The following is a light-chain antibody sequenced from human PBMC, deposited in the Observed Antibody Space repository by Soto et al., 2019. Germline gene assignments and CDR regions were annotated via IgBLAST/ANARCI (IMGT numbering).Light chain of an antibody. CDR1: QGISSW. V-gene: IGKV1-12*02. CDR3: QEYNSYSSWT. J-gene: IGKJ1*01. Sequence: DIQMTQSPSSVSASVGDRVTITCRASQGISSWLAWYQQKPGKVPKLLIFGASTLQSGVPSRFSGSGSGTDFTLTISSLQPEDFATYYGQEYNSYSSWTFGQGTKVDIK. CDR2: GAS.